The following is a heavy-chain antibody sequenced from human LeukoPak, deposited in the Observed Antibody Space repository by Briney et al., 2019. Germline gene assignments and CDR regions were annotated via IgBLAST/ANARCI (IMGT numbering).Heavy chain of an antibody. V-gene: IGHV3-23*01. CDR2: ISGSGGST. CDR1: GFTFSSYA. CDR3: AKSIDSGSYRRGSGYDY. Sequence: GGSLRLSCAASGFTFSSYAMSWVRQAPGKGLEWVSAISGSGGSTYYADSVKGRFTISRDNSKNTLYLQMNSLRAEDTAIYYCAKSIDSGSYRRGSGYDYWGQGTLVTVSS. J-gene: IGHJ4*02. D-gene: IGHD1-26*01.